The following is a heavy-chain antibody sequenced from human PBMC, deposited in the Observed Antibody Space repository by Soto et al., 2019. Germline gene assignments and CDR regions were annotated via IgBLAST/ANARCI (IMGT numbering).Heavy chain of an antibody. D-gene: IGHD3-3*01. V-gene: IGHV1-46*01. CDR3: ARDRPIFFFVQITAYDP. CDR1: AVSL. J-gene: IGHJ5*02. Sequence: AVSLIKRVRQAPEQGLEWMGIINPSGGSTSYAQKFQGRVTMTRDTSTSTVYMELSSLRSEDTAVYYCARDRPIFFFVQITAYDP. CDR2: INPSGGST.